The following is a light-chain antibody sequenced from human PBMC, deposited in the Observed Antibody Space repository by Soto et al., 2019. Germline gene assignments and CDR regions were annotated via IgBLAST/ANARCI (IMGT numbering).Light chain of an antibody. CDR1: SSNIGSHT. Sequence: QCVRTQPPSAAGAGGQTVTIYCSGSSSNIGSHTVNWYQHLPGTAPKLLIYSNTQRPLGVPVRFSGSKSGTSASLAISGLQSEDEAEYYCAAWDDRLYVFGTGTKVTVL. J-gene: IGLJ1*01. CDR3: AAWDDRLYV. V-gene: IGLV1-44*01. CDR2: SNT.